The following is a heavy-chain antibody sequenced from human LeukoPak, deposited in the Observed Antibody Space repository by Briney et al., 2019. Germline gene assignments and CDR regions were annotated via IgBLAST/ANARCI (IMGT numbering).Heavy chain of an antibody. CDR2: IKQDGSEK. CDR1: GFTFSSYW. CDR3: ARDQRYCSSSSCPWEPFDY. Sequence: GGSLRLSCAASGFTFSSYWMSWVRQAPGKGREWVANIKQDGSEKYYVDSVKGRFTITRDNAKNSLYLQMNSLRAEDTAVYYCARDQRYCSSSSCPWEPFDYWGQGTLVTVSS. J-gene: IGHJ4*02. D-gene: IGHD2-2*01. V-gene: IGHV3-7*05.